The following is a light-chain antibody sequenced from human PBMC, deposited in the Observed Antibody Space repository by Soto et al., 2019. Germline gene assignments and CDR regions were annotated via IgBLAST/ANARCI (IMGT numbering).Light chain of an antibody. CDR2: EAS. CDR3: QQRRNWPPT. Sequence: EIVLTQSPATLSLSPGERATLSCRASQSVNNFLAWYQQRPGQAPRLLMYEASNRATGVPARFSGSGSGTDFTLPISSLAPEDFAIYYCQQRRNWPPTFGQGTKVEIK. V-gene: IGKV3-11*01. J-gene: IGKJ1*01. CDR1: QSVNNF.